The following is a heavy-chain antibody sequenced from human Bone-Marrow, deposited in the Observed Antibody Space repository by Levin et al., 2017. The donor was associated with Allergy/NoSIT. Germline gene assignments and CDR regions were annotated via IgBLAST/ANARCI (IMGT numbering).Heavy chain of an antibody. CDR1: GFTFSTYA. V-gene: IGHV3-23*01. CDR3: GKDPNGDYIGAFDF. D-gene: IGHD4-17*01. CDR2: IRGSGIGT. Sequence: GGSLILSCAASGFTFSTYALTWVRQAPGKGLEWVSTIRGSGIGTVYADSVKGRFTISRDNSKGTLYLQMNSLRAEDTAVYYCGKDPNGDYIGAFDFWGQGTMVTVSS. J-gene: IGHJ3*01.